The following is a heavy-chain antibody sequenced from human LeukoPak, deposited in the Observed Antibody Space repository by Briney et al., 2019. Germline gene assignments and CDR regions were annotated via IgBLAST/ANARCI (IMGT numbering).Heavy chain of an antibody. J-gene: IGHJ4*02. D-gene: IGHD2-2*01. CDR2: INPNSGGT. V-gene: IGHV1-2*02. Sequence: ASVKVSCKASGYTFTGYYMHWVRQAPGQGLEWMGWINPNSGGTNYAQKFQGRVTMTMDTSISTAYMELSRLRSDDTAVYYCAREGYCSSTSCYYFDYWGQGTLVTVSS. CDR1: GYTFTGYY. CDR3: AREGYCSSTSCYYFDY.